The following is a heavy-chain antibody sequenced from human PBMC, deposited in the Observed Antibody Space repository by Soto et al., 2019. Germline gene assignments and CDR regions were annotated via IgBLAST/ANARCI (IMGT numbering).Heavy chain of an antibody. CDR2: MNVNTDST. D-gene: IGHD3-3*01. CDR3: AREVVEVASIRLTP. CDR1: GFAFTTND. J-gene: IGHJ5*02. V-gene: IGHV1-8*02. Sequence: QVQLVQSGAEVRTPGSSLTVSCKAIGFAFTTNDIHWVRQAPGQRLEWMGWMNVNTDSTDSAEEFEGRLLMTWNNSISTAYLELTSLTSKDTAVYYCAREVVEVASIRLTPWGEGTHVTVS.